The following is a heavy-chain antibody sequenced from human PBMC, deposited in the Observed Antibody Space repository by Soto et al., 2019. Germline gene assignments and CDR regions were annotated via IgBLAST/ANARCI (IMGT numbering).Heavy chain of an antibody. Sequence: QVQLVQSGAEVTTPGSSVKVSCKASGGTFGSYAISWVRQAPGQGLEWMGGIIPIPGTANYAQKFQGRVTIAADESTSTAYMELSSLRSEDTAVYYCARSQGSSTSLEIYYYYYYGMDVWGQGTTVTVSS. CDR2: IIPIPGTA. V-gene: IGHV1-69*01. CDR1: GGTFGSYA. D-gene: IGHD2-2*01. CDR3: ARSQGSSTSLEIYYYYYYGMDV. J-gene: IGHJ6*02.